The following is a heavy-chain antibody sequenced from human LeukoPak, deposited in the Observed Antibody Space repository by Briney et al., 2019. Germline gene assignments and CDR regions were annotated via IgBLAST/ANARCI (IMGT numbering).Heavy chain of an antibody. D-gene: IGHD3-10*01. CDR2: IYYSGST. CDR1: GGSISSGGYY. CDR3: ARQGVVRGVIYNWFDP. Sequence: PSETLSLTCTVSGGSISSGGYYWNWIRQHPGKGLEWIGYIYYSGSTYYNPSLKSRVTISVDTSKNQFSLKLSSVTAADTAVYYCARQGVVRGVIYNWFDPWGQGTLVTVSS. J-gene: IGHJ5*02. V-gene: IGHV4-31*03.